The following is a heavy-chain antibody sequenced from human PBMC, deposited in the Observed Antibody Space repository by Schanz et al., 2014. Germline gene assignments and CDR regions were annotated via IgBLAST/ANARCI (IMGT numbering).Heavy chain of an antibody. J-gene: IGHJ4*02. CDR3: ARKVVATIGGYYDN. D-gene: IGHD5-12*01. CDR2: INTGVNT. CDR1: GFTFGDYA. V-gene: IGHV3-23*04. Sequence: EVQLVESGGGLVQPGGSLRLSCTASGFTFGDYAMTWVRQAPGKGLEWVSAINTGVNTYYADSVRGRFTMSRDNAENTLFLQMISLRAEDTAVYYCARKVVATIGGYYDNWGQGTLVIVSS.